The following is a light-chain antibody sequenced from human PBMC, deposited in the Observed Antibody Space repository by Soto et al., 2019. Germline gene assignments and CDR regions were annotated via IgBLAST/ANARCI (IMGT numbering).Light chain of an antibody. J-gene: IGLJ1*01. CDR2: EVS. Sequence: QSVLTQPPSASGTPGQRVTISCSGSSSNIGRYSVSWYQQHPGKAPKLMISEVSKRPSGVPDRFSGSKSGNTASLTVSGLQAEDEADYYCSSYAGSNNYVFGTGTKVTVL. CDR3: SSYAGSNNYV. V-gene: IGLV2-8*01. CDR1: SSNIGRYS.